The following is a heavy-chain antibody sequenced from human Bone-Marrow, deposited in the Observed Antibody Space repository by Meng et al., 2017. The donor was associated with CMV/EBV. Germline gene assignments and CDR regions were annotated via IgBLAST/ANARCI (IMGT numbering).Heavy chain of an antibody. Sequence: GESLKISCAASGFTFSSYAMSWVRQAPGKGLEWVSVIYSGGSSTYYADSVKGRFTISRDNSKNTLYLQMNSLRAEDTAVYYCAKDRRWGSYSSSIAFDYWGQGTLVTVS. J-gene: IGHJ4*02. D-gene: IGHD6-6*01. CDR3: AKDRRWGSYSSSIAFDY. CDR1: GFTFSSYA. V-gene: IGHV3-23*03. CDR2: IYSGGSST.